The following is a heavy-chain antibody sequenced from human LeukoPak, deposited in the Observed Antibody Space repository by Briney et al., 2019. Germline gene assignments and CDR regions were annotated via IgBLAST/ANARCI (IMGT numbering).Heavy chain of an antibody. V-gene: IGHV1-69*05. CDR2: IIPILTTP. CDR1: ARAFTYYA. CDR3: ARGAVVGATNRLDF. D-gene: IGHD2-15*01. Sequence: AVTLSFTASARAFTYYALHWVRHAPGQGKDWEGGIIPILTTPNHAQKFQGRVTLTTDKYTRTAFMELTGLTSEDTAIYYCARGAVVGATNRLDFWGQGPLVTVSS. J-gene: IGHJ4*02.